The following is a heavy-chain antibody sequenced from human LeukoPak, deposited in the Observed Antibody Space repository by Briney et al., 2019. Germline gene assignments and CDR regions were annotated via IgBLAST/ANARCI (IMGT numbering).Heavy chain of an antibody. J-gene: IGHJ6*03. CDR1: GYSISSGYY. CDR3: ARARGYYYYMDV. D-gene: IGHD3-10*01. V-gene: IGHV4-38-2*01. CDR2: ICHSGST. Sequence: PSETLSLTCVVSGYSISSGYYWAWIRQPPGKGLELIGSICHSGSTNYNPSLKSRVTISVDTSKNQFSLNLNSVTAADTAVYYCARARGYYYYMDVWGKGTTVTVSS.